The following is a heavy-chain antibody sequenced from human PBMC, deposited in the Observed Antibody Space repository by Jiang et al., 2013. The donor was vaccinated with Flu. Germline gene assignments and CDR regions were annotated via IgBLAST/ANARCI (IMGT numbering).Heavy chain of an antibody. Sequence: GAEVKKPGASVKVSCKASGYTFTSYAMHWVRQAPGQRLEWMGWINAGNGNTKYSQKFQGRVTITRDTSASTAYMELSSLRSEDTAVYYCARVWPGIFDNPYYYYYGMDVWGQGTTVTVSS. D-gene: IGHD3-3*01. CDR1: GYTFTSYA. CDR3: ARVWPGIFDNPYYYYYGMDV. J-gene: IGHJ6*02. CDR2: INAGNGNT. V-gene: IGHV1-3*01.